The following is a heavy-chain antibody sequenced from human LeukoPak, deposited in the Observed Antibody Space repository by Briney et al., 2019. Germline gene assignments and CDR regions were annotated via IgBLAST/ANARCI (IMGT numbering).Heavy chain of an antibody. CDR1: GFTFSSYA. CDR2: ISGSGGST. D-gene: IGHD6-13*01. J-gene: IGHJ3*02. V-gene: IGHV3-23*01. CDR3: AKDPFDSSSFRVDAFDI. Sequence: GGSLRLSCAASGFTFSSYAMSWVRQAPGKGLEWVSAISGSGGSTYYADSVKGRFTISRDNSKNTLYLQMNSLRAEDTAVYYCAKDPFDSSSFRVDAFDIWGQGTMVTVSS.